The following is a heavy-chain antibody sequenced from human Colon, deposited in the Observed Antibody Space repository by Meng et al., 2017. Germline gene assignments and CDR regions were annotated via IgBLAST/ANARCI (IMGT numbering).Heavy chain of an antibody. Sequence: GESLKISCAASGFTFSSYSMNWVRQAPGKGLEWVSNINQDGSAKNYADSLKGRFLISRDNTKNSLYLEMSNLRTEDTAVYYCARTAGILDSWGQGTLVTVSS. V-gene: IGHV3-7*01. CDR3: ARTAGILDS. CDR2: INQDGSAK. CDR1: GFTFSSYS. D-gene: IGHD3-10*01. J-gene: IGHJ5*01.